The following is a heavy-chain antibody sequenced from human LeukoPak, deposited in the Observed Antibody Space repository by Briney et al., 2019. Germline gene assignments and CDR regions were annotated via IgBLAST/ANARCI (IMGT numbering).Heavy chain of an antibody. CDR1: GYTLTELS. CDR3: ATVRSSGWYRATDAFDI. Sequence: ASVKVSCKVSGYTLTELSMHWVRQAPGKGLEWMGGFDPEDGETIYAQKFQGRVTMTEDTSTDTAYMELSSLRSEDTAVYYCATVRSSGWYRATDAFDILGQGTMVTVSS. J-gene: IGHJ3*02. V-gene: IGHV1-24*01. D-gene: IGHD6-19*01. CDR2: FDPEDGET.